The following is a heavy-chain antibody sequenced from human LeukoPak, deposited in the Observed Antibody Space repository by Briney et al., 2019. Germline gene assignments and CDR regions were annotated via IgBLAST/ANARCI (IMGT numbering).Heavy chain of an antibody. J-gene: IGHJ4*02. CDR2: IYYSGST. CDR1: GGSISSSSYY. Sequence: PSETLSLTCTVSGGSISSSSYYWGWIRQPPGKGPEWIGSIYYSGSTYYNPSLKSRVTISVDTSKNQFSLKLSSVTAADTAVYYCARQSGYDQLFDYWGQGTLVTVSS. V-gene: IGHV4-39*01. D-gene: IGHD5-12*01. CDR3: ARQSGYDQLFDY.